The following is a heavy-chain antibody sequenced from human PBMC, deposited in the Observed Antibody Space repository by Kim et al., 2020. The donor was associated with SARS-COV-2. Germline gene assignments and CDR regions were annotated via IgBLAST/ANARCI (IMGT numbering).Heavy chain of an antibody. CDR2: DT. V-gene: IGHV5-51*01. CDR3: ARHPTGYFDY. Sequence: DTRYSPSFQGQVTSSADKSISTAYLQWSSLKASDTAMYYCARHPTGYFDYWGQGTLVTVSS. J-gene: IGHJ4*02.